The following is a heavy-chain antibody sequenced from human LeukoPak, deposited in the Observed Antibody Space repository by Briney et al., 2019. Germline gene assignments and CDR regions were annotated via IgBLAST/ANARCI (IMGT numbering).Heavy chain of an antibody. CDR2: SNPSGGST. V-gene: IGHV1-46*01. J-gene: IGHJ6*03. CDR3: ARDLALVRDGGSFDYYYYMDV. Sequence: ASVKGSCKASGYTFTSYYMHWVRQAPGQGLEWMGISNPSGGSTSYAQKCHGRVTMTRDTSTSSVYTELSRPRSEDKAVYYCARDLALVRDGGSFDYYYYMDVWGKGTTVTVSS. CDR1: GYTFTSYY. D-gene: IGHD1-26*01.